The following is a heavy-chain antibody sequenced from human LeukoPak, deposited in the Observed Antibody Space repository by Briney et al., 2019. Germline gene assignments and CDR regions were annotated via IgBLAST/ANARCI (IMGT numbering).Heavy chain of an antibody. V-gene: IGHV1-2*02. Sequence: ASVKVSCKASGYIFTSYYMHWVRQAPGQGLEWMGWINPNSGGTNYAQKFQGRVTMTRDTSISTAYMELSRLRSDDTAVYYCARVVKGSYYYDSSGYWYYFDYWGQGTLVTVSS. J-gene: IGHJ4*02. D-gene: IGHD3-22*01. CDR2: INPNSGGT. CDR1: GYIFTSYY. CDR3: ARVVKGSYYYDSSGYWYYFDY.